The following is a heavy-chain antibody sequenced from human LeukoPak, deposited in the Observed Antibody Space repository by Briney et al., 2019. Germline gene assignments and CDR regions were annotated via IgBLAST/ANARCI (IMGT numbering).Heavy chain of an antibody. D-gene: IGHD6-19*01. CDR2: ISSSGSTI. Sequence: GGSLRLSCAASGFTFSDYYMSWIRQAPGKGLEWVSYISSSGSTIYYADSVKGRFTISRDNSKNTLYLQMNSLRAEDTAVYYCAKNWYSSGWYRLYYYYMDVWGKGTTVTVSS. J-gene: IGHJ6*03. CDR1: GFTFSDYY. CDR3: AKNWYSSGWYRLYYYYMDV. V-gene: IGHV3-11*01.